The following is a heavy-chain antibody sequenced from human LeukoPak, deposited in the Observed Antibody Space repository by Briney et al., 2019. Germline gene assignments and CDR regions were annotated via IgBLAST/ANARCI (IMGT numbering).Heavy chain of an antibody. CDR2: ISGSGVST. V-gene: IGHV3-23*01. CDR1: GFTFSSYA. J-gene: IGHJ4*02. CDR3: AKDERNWNYNLASQTYD. Sequence: PGGSLRLSCAGSGFTFSSYAMSWVRQAPGKGLEWVSAISGSGVSTYYADSVKGRFTVSRDNSKNTLYLQMSSLRAEDTAVYYCAKDERNWNYNLASQTYDWGQGTLVTVSS. D-gene: IGHD1-7*01.